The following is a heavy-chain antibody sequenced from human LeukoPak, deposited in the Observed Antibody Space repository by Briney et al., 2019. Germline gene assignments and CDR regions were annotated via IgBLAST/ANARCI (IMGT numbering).Heavy chain of an antibody. V-gene: IGHV3-30*03. J-gene: IGHJ4*02. CDR3: ARGKIRYSYGGFDY. CDR1: GFTFTSYG. Sequence: GTSLRLSCAASGFTFTSYGMHWVRQAPGKGLEWVAVISDDGTKEYYADSVKGRFTISRDNSRNTVYTSKSTLFLQMNSLRPEDTAVYYCARGKIRYSYGGFDYWGQGILVTVSS. D-gene: IGHD5-18*01. CDR2: ISDDGTKE.